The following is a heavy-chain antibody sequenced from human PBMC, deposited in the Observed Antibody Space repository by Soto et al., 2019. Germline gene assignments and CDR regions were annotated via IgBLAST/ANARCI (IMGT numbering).Heavy chain of an antibody. D-gene: IGHD2-15*01. CDR2: INPSGGST. J-gene: IGHJ3*02. CDR3: ARWGVVVVAATGAFDI. CDR1: GYTFTSYY. Sequence: QVQLVQSGAEVKKPGASVKVSCKASGYTFTSYYMHWVRQAPGQGLEWMGIINPSGGSTSYAQKFQGRVTMTRDTSTSTGYMELSSLRSEDTAVYYCARWGVVVVAATGAFDIWGQGTMVTVSS. V-gene: IGHV1-46*01.